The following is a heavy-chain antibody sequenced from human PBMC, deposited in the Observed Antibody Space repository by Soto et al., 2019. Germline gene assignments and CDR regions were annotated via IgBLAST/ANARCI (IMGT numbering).Heavy chain of an antibody. J-gene: IGHJ3*02. Sequence: QVQLVQSGAEVKKPGASVKVSCKASGYTFTSYGISWVRQAPGQGLEWMGWISAYNGNTNYAQKLQGRVTMTTDTSTSTAEMELRSLRSDDTAVYYCARNSYGDYVTRDAFDIWGQGTMVTVSS. CDR3: ARNSYGDYVTRDAFDI. D-gene: IGHD4-17*01. CDR1: GYTFTSYG. CDR2: ISAYNGNT. V-gene: IGHV1-18*01.